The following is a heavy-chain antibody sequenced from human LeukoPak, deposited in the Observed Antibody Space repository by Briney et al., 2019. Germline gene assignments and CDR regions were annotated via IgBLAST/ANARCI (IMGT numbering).Heavy chain of an antibody. Sequence: GGSLRLSCAASGFTFSDYYMSWIRQAPGKGLEWASYISSSGSTIYYADSVKGRFTISRDNAKNSLYLQMNSLRAEDTAVYYCARDRPAEKISVYFGGPPAGLDPFDIWGQGKMVIVSS. D-gene: IGHD3-10*01. CDR3: ARDRPAEKISVYFGGPPAGLDPFDI. V-gene: IGHV3-11*04. J-gene: IGHJ3*02. CDR1: GFTFSDYY. CDR2: ISSSGSTI.